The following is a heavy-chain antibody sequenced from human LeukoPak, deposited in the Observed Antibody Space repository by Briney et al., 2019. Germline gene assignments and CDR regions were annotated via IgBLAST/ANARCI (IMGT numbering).Heavy chain of an antibody. CDR2: IIPIFGTA. CDR3: ARVGATMINDY. V-gene: IGHV1-69*05. Sequence: SVKVSCKASGGTFSSYAISWVRQAPGQGLEWMGGIIPIFGTANYAQKFQGRVTMTRDTSTSTVYMELSSLRSEDTAVYYCARVGATMINDYWGQGTLVTVSS. D-gene: IGHD1-26*01. J-gene: IGHJ4*02. CDR1: GGTFSSYA.